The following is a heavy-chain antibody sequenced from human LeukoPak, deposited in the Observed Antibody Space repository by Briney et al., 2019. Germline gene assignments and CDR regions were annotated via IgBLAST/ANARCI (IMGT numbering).Heavy chain of an antibody. CDR1: VFTFSDYG. Sequence: GGSLRLSCAASVFTFSDYGMTWVRQAPGKGLEWVSCISGCGNSINYADSVKGRFTISRDNSKNTLSLQMNSLRAEDSAVYYCAKPTVTGHSDTWYQSSWFDPWGQGTLVTVSS. D-gene: IGHD6-13*01. CDR2: ISGCGNSI. J-gene: IGHJ5*02. CDR3: AKPTVTGHSDTWYQSSWFDP. V-gene: IGHV3-23*01.